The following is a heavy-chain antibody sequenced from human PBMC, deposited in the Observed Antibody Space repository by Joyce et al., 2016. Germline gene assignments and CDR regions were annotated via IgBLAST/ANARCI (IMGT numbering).Heavy chain of an antibody. CDR2: IYLGGST. CDR1: GGSISSAHW. Sequence: QVQLQESGPGLVKPSGTLSLTCAVSGGSISSAHWWSWVRQPPGKGLEWIGEIYLGGSTTYNPSLMSRVTISVDKSKNQLSLKMNSVTAADTVVYYCARNGAYSQDSWGQGTLVTVSS. CDR3: ARNGAYSQDS. J-gene: IGHJ5*01. V-gene: IGHV4-4*02. D-gene: IGHD5-12*01.